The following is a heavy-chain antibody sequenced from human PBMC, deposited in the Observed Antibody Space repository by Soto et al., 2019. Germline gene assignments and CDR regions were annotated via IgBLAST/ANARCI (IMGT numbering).Heavy chain of an antibody. CDR3: ARMATFGSLNWFDP. Sequence: QVQLVQSGAEVREPGASVKVPCKASGYSFTNNDVSWVRQATEQALEWMGWMNPGSGDTGYAQKFQGRVTMTRDISNATAYMELSSLTSDDTALYYCARMATFGSLNWFDPWGQGTLVTVSS. CDR1: GYSFTNND. J-gene: IGHJ5*02. V-gene: IGHV1-8*01. D-gene: IGHD3-16*01. CDR2: MNPGSGDT.